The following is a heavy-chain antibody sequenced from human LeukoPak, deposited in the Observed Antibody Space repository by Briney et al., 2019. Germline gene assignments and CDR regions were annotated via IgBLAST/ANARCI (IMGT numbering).Heavy chain of an antibody. CDR2: IKEDGSEI. CDR1: GFNFSTYW. J-gene: IGHJ4*02. V-gene: IGHV3-7*01. D-gene: IGHD3-10*01. Sequence: GGSLRLSCTASGFNFSTYWMTSVRQVPGKGLEWVANIKEDGSEIYYVDAVKGRFSISRDNAKTSLYLQMHSLSVADTGLYYCVTDQTGRHPYFFDYWGQGTLVTVSS. CDR3: VTDQTGRHPYFFDY.